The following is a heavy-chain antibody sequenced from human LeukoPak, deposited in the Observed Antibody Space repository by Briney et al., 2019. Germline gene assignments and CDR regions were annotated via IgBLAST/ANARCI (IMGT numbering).Heavy chain of an antibody. CDR1: AGTFSSYA. CDR2: IIPIFGTA. J-gene: IGHJ4*02. V-gene: IGHV1-69*06. Sequence: SVKVSCKASAGTFSSYAISWVRQAPGQRLEWMGRIIPIFGTANYAQKFQGRVTITADKSTSTAYMELSSLRSEDTAVYYCAREENDSSFNYWGQGTLVTVSS. D-gene: IGHD6-6*01. CDR3: AREENDSSFNY.